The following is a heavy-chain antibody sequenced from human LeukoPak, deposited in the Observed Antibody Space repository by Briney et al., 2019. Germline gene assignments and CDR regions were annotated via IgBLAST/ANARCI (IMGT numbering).Heavy chain of an antibody. Sequence: QPGGSLRLSCAASGFTVSSNYMSWVRQAPGKGLEWVSVIYSGGSTYYADSVKGRFTISRDNSKNTLYLQMNSLRAEDTAVYYCARGDAQQLVQGHFDYWGQGTLVTVSS. D-gene: IGHD6-13*01. CDR2: IYSGGST. J-gene: IGHJ4*02. V-gene: IGHV3-66*01. CDR3: ARGDAQQLVQGHFDY. CDR1: GFTVSSNY.